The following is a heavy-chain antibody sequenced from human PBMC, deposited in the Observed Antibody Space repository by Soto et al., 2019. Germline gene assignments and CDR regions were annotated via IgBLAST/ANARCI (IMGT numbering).Heavy chain of an antibody. CDR2: ISNSGST. D-gene: IGHD4-4*01. J-gene: IGHJ4*02. CDR3: ARAVYSNHVY. CDR1: GASISSGSYY. Sequence: QVQLQESGPGLVKPSQTLSLTCTVSGASISSGSYYWSWIRQLPGKGLEWIGYISNSGSTYYNPSLKSRVTISVDTSKNQFSLRVSSVTAADTVVYYCARAVYSNHVYWGQGTLVTVSS. V-gene: IGHV4-31*03.